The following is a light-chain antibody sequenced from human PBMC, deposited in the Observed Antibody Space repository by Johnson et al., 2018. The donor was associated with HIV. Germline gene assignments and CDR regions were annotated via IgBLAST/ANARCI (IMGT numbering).Light chain of an antibody. Sequence: QSVLTQPPSVSSAPGQKVTISCSGSSSNIGNNYVSWYPQPPGTAPKLLIYDNNNRPSGIPDRFSGPKSGTSATLAITGLQTGDEADYYCGTWDDCRSAGVFGSETKVTVL. CDR3: GTWDDCRSAGV. CDR2: DNN. J-gene: IGLJ1*01. CDR1: SSNIGNNY. V-gene: IGLV1-51*01.